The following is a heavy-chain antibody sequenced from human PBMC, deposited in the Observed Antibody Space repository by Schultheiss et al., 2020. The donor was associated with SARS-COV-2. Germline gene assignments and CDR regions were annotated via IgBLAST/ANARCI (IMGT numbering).Heavy chain of an antibody. D-gene: IGHD3-22*01. CDR1: GYTLTELS. Sequence: ASVKVSCKVSGYTLTELSMHWVRQAPGKGLEWMGDFDPEDGETIYAQKFQGRVTMTEDTSTDTAYMELSSLRSEDTAVYYCATAYSSGYAEYFQHWGQGTLVTVSS. CDR3: ATAYSSGYAEYFQH. J-gene: IGHJ1*01. V-gene: IGHV1-24*01. CDR2: FDPEDGET.